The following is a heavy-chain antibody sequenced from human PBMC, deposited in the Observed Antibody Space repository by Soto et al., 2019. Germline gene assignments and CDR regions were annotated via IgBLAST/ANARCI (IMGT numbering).Heavy chain of an antibody. CDR1: GFSFSSFD. CDR2: ISARGDSA. V-gene: IGHV3-23*01. J-gene: IGHJ4*02. Sequence: GGSLRLSCAASGFSFSSFDMSWVRQAPRKGLEWVSSISARGDSAYHADSVKGRFTISRDNSKNTLYLQMNSLGAEDTAIYYCAKDPHETYYDILTVYWRQGTLVTVSS. CDR3: AKDPHETYYDILTVY. D-gene: IGHD3-9*01.